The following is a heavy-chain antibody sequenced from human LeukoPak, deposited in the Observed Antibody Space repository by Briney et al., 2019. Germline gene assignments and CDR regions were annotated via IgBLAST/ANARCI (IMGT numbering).Heavy chain of an antibody. CDR2: ISAYNGNT. V-gene: IGHV1-18*01. D-gene: IGHD3-10*01. CDR3: ARDLRLSGDYHYYMDV. J-gene: IGHJ6*03. Sequence: ASVKVSCKASGYTFTSYGISWVRQAPGQGLEWMGWISAYNGNTNYAQKFQGRVTMTRDTSISTAYMELSRLRSDDTAVYYCARDLRLSGDYHYYMDVWGKGTTVTISS. CDR1: GYTFTSYG.